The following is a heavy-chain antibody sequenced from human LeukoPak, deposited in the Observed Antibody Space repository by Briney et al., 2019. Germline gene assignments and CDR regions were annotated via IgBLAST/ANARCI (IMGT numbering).Heavy chain of an antibody. Sequence: GGVMRLSCAASGFTFSSYWMSWVRQAPGKGQEWGANIKEDGSEKNAVGSVKGRFTISRDNAKSSLYMQMDSLRAEDTAVYYGAVMSNYYDSSAYYTFHYWGQGTLVTVSS. V-gene: IGHV3-7*01. D-gene: IGHD3-22*01. CDR2: IKEDGSEK. CDR1: GFTFSSYW. CDR3: AVMSNYYDSSAYYTFHY. J-gene: IGHJ4*02.